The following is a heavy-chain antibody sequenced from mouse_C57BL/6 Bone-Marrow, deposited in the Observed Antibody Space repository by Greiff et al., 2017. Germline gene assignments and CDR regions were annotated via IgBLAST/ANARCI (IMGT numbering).Heavy chain of an antibody. CDR3: ARGLPYFDY. CDR1: GYTFTSYW. V-gene: IGHV1-50*01. CDR2: FDPSDSYT. J-gene: IGHJ2*01. Sequence: QVQLQQPGAELVKPGASVKLSCKASGYTFTSYWMQWVKQRSGQGLEWIGEFDPSDSYTNYNQKFKGKATLTVDTSSSTAHMQLSSLTSEDSAVYYCARGLPYFDYWGKGTTLTVSS. D-gene: IGHD2-2*01.